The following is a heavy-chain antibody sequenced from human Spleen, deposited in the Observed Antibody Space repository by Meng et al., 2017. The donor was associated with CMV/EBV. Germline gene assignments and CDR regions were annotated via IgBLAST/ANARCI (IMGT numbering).Heavy chain of an antibody. Sequence: SETLSLTCIVSGGSTSGGHWWGWVRQPPGKGLEWITIIYYDGNTKYNPSLRSRVTISVDTSKNQVSLKLSSVSAADTAVYYCARFSGNYFYGMDVWGQGTTVTVSS. CDR1: GGSTSGGHW. V-gene: IGHV4/OR15-8*01. D-gene: IGHD1-26*01. J-gene: IGHJ6*02. CDR2: IYYDGNT. CDR3: ARFSGNYFYGMDV.